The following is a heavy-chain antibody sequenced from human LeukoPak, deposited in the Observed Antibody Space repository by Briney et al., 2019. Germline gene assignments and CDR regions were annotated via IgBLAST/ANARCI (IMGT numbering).Heavy chain of an antibody. CDR1: AYTFTSYY. Sequence: ASVTVSSPASAYTFTSYYMHWVRQAPGQGLEWMGIINPSGGSTSYAQKFQGRVTMTTDMSTSTVYMELSSLRYEDTDVYDCARDKKMDTIEGGFDYWGQGTLVTVSS. D-gene: IGHD5-24*01. CDR3: ARDKKMDTIEGGFDY. CDR2: INPSGGST. J-gene: IGHJ4*02. V-gene: IGHV1-46*01.